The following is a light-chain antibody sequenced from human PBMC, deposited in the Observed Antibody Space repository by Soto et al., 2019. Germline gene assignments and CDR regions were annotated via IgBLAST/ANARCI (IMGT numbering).Light chain of an antibody. Sequence: QSALTQPASASGSPGQSITISCTGTSSDVGGYKYVSWYQLHPGKAPKLMIYEVSNRPSGISNRFSASKSGNTASLTISGLQAEDEADYYCFSYTSSSAYVFGSGKKVTV. J-gene: IGLJ1*01. V-gene: IGLV2-14*01. CDR3: FSYTSSSAYV. CDR1: SSDVGGYKY. CDR2: EVS.